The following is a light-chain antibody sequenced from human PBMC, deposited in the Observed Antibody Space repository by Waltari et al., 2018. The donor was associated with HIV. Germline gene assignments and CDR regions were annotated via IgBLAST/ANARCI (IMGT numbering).Light chain of an antibody. CDR1: SSDVGGYNY. J-gene: IGLJ1*01. CDR3: SSYTSSSTSHV. Sequence: ASVSGSPGQSITISCTGTSSDVGGYNYVSWYQQHPGKAPKLMIYEVSNRPSGVSNRFSGSKSGNTASLTISGLQAEDEADYYCSSYTSSSTSHVFGTGTKVTVL. V-gene: IGLV2-14*01. CDR2: EVS.